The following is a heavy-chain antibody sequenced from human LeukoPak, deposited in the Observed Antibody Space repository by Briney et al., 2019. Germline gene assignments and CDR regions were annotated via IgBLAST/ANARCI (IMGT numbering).Heavy chain of an antibody. CDR2: ISYIGST. Sequence: SETLSLTCAVSGASISGHYLTWIRQPPGKPLEWIGYISYIGSTNYNPSLKSRVTISVDTSKNQFSLRLKPVTAADTAVYYCVRDQISINALDMWGQGTRVTVSA. CDR1: GASISGHY. J-gene: IGHJ3*02. V-gene: IGHV4-59*11. D-gene: IGHD1-14*01. CDR3: VRDQISINALDM.